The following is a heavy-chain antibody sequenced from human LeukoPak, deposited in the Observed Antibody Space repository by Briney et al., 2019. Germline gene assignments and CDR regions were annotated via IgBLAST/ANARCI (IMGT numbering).Heavy chain of an antibody. D-gene: IGHD3-22*01. CDR3: AKMEDSSGYYSRY. V-gene: IGHV3-21*04. Sequence: GGSLRLSCSASGFTFSSYSMNWVRQAPGKGLEWVSSITSSSSYIFYADSVKGRFTISRDNSKNTLYLQMNSLRAEDTAVYYCAKMEDSSGYYSRYWGQGILVTVSS. J-gene: IGHJ4*02. CDR1: GFTFSSYS. CDR2: ITSSSSYI.